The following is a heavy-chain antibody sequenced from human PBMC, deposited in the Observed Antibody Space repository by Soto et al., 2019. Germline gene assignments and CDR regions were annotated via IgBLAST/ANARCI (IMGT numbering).Heavy chain of an antibody. CDR2: INSDGRRT. J-gene: IGHJ4*02. V-gene: IGHV3-74*01. CDR3: ARGDGDYYDGNGYLGRH. Sequence: EVQLVESGGGIVQPGGSLRLSCAASGFTFSSYWMHWVRQAPGKGLVWVSRINSDGRRTSYADSGKGRFTISRDNAKHTVYLQMNSLRAEDTVVYYCARGDGDYYDGNGYLGRHWGQGTLVTVSS. CDR1: GFTFSSYW. D-gene: IGHD3-22*01.